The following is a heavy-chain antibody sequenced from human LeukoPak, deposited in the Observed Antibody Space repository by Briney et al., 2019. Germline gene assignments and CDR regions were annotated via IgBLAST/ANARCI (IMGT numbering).Heavy chain of an antibody. Sequence: PSETLSLTCTVSGGSISSYFWSWIRQPAGKGLEWIGRIYTSGSTNYNPSLKSRVTMSVDTSKNQFSLKLSSVTAADTAVYYCARDMQGLYSISSCSSFDYWGQGPLVTVSS. CDR3: ARDMQGLYSISSCSSFDY. CDR1: GGSISSYF. V-gene: IGHV4-4*07. D-gene: IGHD6-13*01. J-gene: IGHJ4*02. CDR2: IYTSGST.